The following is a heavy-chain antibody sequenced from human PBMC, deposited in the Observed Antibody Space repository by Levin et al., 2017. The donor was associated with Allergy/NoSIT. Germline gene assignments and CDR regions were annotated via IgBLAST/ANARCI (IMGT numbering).Heavy chain of an antibody. CDR3: VKGYGMDA. J-gene: IGHJ6*02. Sequence: RGESLKISCAASGFSFSNYAMSWVRQAPGKGLEWVSAVIVSGGSTFYADSVKGRFTISRDNSENTLSLQMNSLRLEDTAVYHCVKGYGMDAWGQGTTVTVSS. V-gene: IGHV3-23*01. D-gene: IGHD2-15*01. CDR2: VIVSGGST. CDR1: GFSFSNYA.